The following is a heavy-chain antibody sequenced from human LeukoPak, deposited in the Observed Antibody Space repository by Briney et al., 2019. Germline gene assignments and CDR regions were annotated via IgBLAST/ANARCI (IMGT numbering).Heavy chain of an antibody. J-gene: IGHJ4*02. CDR3: AKDRSGMGYYFDF. V-gene: IGHV3-30*18. Sequence: GGSLRLSCAASGFTFNTYGIHWVRQTPNKGLEWVALISYDGTNKYYADSVKGRFTISRDNSKNTLYLQMDSLRAEDTAAYYCAKDRSGMGYYFDFWGQGTLVTVSS. D-gene: IGHD3-10*01. CDR2: ISYDGTNK. CDR1: GFTFNTYG.